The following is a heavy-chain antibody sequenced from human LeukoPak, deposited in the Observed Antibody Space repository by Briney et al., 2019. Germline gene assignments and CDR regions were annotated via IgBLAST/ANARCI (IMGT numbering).Heavy chain of an antibody. CDR3: ARVGNWNAAGY. Sequence: SVKVSCKASGGTFSSYAISWVRQAPGQGLEWMGRIIPILGIANYAQKFQGRVTITADKSTSTAYMELSSLRSEDTAVYYCARVGNWNAAGYWGQGTLVTVSS. CDR1: GGTFSSYA. D-gene: IGHD1-20*01. J-gene: IGHJ4*02. V-gene: IGHV1-69*04. CDR2: IIPILGIA.